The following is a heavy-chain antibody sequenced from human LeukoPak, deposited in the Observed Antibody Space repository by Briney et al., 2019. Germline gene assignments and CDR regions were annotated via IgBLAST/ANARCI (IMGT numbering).Heavy chain of an antibody. CDR1: GFIFTDYD. CDR3: VRTNGGTYYDY. J-gene: IGHJ4*02. D-gene: IGHD1-26*01. V-gene: IGHV3-13*01. Sequence: PGGSLRLSCAASGFIFTDYDLHWVRQPPGKGLEWVSVFGIAGDTYYADSMKGRFTISRDVAKNSLYLQMNNLRAGDTAVYYCVRTNGGTYYDYWGQGTLVTVSS. CDR2: FGIAGDT.